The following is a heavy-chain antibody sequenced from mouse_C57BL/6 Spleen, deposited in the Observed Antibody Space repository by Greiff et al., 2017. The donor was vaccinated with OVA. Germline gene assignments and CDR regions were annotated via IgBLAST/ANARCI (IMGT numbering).Heavy chain of an antibody. CDR3: ARSYYYGSSYGQDYFDY. V-gene: IGHV1-12*01. CDR1: GYTFTSYN. D-gene: IGHD1-1*01. CDR2: IYPGNGDT. Sequence: QVQLQQSGAELVRPGASVKMSCKASGYTFTSYNMHWVKQTPRQGLEWIGAIYPGNGDTSYNQKFKGKATLTVDKSSSTAYMQLSSLTSEVSAVYFCARSYYYGSSYGQDYFDYWGQGTTLTVSS. J-gene: IGHJ2*01.